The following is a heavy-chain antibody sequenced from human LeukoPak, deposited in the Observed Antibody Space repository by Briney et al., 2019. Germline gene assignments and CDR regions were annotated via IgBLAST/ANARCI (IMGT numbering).Heavy chain of an antibody. CDR3: ARQPSRTAAFDI. J-gene: IGHJ3*02. CDR2: IYFTGNT. V-gene: IGHV4-59*08. CDR1: GATIYNYY. D-gene: IGHD6-13*01. Sequence: SETLSLTCTVAGATIYNYYWSWIRQPPGKGLEWIGYIYFTGNTNYNPSLNSRVTMSVDTSKSQFSSKSQFSLSLSSVTAADTAVYFCARQPSRTAAFDIWGQGTMVTVSS.